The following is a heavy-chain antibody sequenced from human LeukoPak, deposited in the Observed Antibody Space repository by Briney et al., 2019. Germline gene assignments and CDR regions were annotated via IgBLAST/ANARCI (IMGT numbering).Heavy chain of an antibody. Sequence: SETLSLTCAVYGGSFSGYYWSWIRQPPGKGLEWIGEINHSGSTNYNPSLKSRVTMSVDTSKNQFSLKLSSVTAADTAVYYCARAFCGGDCRRNNWFDPWGQGTLVTVSS. CDR1: GGSFSGYY. V-gene: IGHV4-34*01. D-gene: IGHD2-21*02. J-gene: IGHJ5*02. CDR2: INHSGST. CDR3: ARAFCGGDCRRNNWFDP.